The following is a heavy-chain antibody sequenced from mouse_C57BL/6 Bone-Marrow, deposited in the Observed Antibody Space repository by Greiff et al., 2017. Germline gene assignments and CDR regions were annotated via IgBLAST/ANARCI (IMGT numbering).Heavy chain of an antibody. Sequence: VQRVESGPGLAKPSQTLSLTCSVTGYSITSDYWNWIRKFPGNKLEYMGYISYSGSTYYNPSLKSRISITRDTSKNQYYLQLNSVTTEDTATYYCARSENYYGPWYFDVWGTGTTVTVSS. D-gene: IGHD1-1*01. CDR2: ISYSGST. J-gene: IGHJ1*03. CDR1: GYSITSDY. CDR3: ARSENYYGPWYFDV. V-gene: IGHV3-8*01.